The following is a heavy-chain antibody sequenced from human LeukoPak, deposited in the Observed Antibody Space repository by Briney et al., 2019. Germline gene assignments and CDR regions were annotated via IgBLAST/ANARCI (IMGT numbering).Heavy chain of an antibody. V-gene: IGHV3-7*05. CDR3: ARAQTYYGSGSYLY. CDR2: IKKDGSEK. Sequence: GGSLRLSCEASGFTFSNYWMTWVRQAPGKGLECVANIKKDGSEKYYVDSVKGRLSVSRDNAKNSLYLQIGSLRAEDTGVYYCARAQTYYGSGSYLYWGQGTLVTVSS. D-gene: IGHD3-10*01. J-gene: IGHJ4*02. CDR1: GFTFSNYW.